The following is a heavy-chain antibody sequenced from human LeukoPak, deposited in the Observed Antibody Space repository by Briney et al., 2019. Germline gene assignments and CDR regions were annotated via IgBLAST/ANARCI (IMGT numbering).Heavy chain of an antibody. CDR3: ARGEKPYDY. CDR2: INAYNGNT. Sequence: ASVKVSCKTSGYTFTYYVISWVRHAPGQGLEWMGWINAYNGNTNDAQKFQGRVTMTPDTSTSTAYMELRSLISDDTAVSYCARGEKPYDYWGQGTLVSVSS. V-gene: IGHV1-18*01. CDR1: GYTFTYYV. J-gene: IGHJ4*02. D-gene: IGHD1-26*01.